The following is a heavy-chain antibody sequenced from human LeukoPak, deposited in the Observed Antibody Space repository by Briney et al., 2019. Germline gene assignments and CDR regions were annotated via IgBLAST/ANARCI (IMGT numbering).Heavy chain of an antibody. CDR1: GYTFTSNY. CDR3: ARDCSSTRCQGPVFDN. CDR2: IHPSGGNT. V-gene: IGHV1-46*01. D-gene: IGHD2-2*01. J-gene: IGHJ4*02. Sequence: ASVKVSCKASGYTFTSNYMHWVRQAPGQGLEWMGIIHPSGGNTNYAQKFQGRVAMTRDASTSTVYMELSSLRSEDTAIYYCARDCSSTRCQGPVFDNWGQGTLVTVSS.